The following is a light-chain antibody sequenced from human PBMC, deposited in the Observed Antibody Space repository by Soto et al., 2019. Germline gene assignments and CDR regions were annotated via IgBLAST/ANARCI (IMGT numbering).Light chain of an antibody. V-gene: IGKV1-5*01. Sequence: DIQVTQSPSMLSASVGYRVTITFRASQGIRCGVAWYQQKPGTAPKLLISDASTLEGGVPSRFGGSGCGTEFILSITMLQPDDFATYYWQQCFWHWTFGQGTKVDIK. CDR3: QQCFWHWT. CDR2: DAS. J-gene: IGKJ1*01. CDR1: QGIRCG.